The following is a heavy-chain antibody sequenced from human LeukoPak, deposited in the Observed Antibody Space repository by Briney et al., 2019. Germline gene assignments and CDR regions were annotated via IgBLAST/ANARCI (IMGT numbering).Heavy chain of an antibody. D-gene: IGHD3-9*01. CDR1: GFTFSTYT. Sequence: GGSLRLSCAASGFTFSTYTMHWVRQAPGKGLEWVAVISYDGNNKYYADSVKGQFTISRDNSKNTLYLQMNSLRVDDTAVYYCARVRLASFYYGMDVWGQGTTVAVSS. V-gene: IGHV3-30-3*01. CDR2: ISYDGNNK. J-gene: IGHJ6*02. CDR3: ARVRLASFYYGMDV.